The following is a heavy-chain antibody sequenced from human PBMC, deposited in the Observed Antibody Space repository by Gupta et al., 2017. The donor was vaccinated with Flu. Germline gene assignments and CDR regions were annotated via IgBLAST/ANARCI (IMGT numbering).Heavy chain of an antibody. Sequence: WVRQPPGKGLEWIGEIHLDGRTNHNPSLSGRVTISLDKSKNQVSLRVNSVTAAHTAAYCCGREALHFTPPDYWGQGTLFTVSS. V-gene: IGHV4-4*01. CDR3: GREALHFTPPDY. J-gene: IGHJ4*02. D-gene: IGHD3-3*02. CDR2: IHLDGRT.